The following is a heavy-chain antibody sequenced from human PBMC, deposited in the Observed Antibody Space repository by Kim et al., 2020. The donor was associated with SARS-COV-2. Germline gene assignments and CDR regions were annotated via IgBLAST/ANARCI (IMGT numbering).Heavy chain of an antibody. CDR3: IKVNGEAYFDS. CDR2: TT. Sequence: TTEYAASVAGRFTISRDDSKNSVFLQMHGLKTEDTAVYYCIKVNGEAYFDSWGQGTLVTVSS. V-gene: IGHV3-72*01. D-gene: IGHD4-17*01. J-gene: IGHJ4*02.